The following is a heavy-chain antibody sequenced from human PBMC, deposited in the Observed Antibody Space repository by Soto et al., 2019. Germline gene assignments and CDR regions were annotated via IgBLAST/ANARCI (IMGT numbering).Heavy chain of an antibody. J-gene: IGHJ4*02. CDR2: IYHSGST. CDR1: GGSISSTGSY. D-gene: IGHD2-21*01. CDR3: ARRADCGASSRPIGY. V-gene: IGHV4-39*01. Sequence: QLQLQESGPGLVKPSETLSLTCTVSGGSISSTGSYWGWIRQPPGEGLEWIGAIYHSGSTYYSPSSNSRVPISVDTSKNQFSLRLNSITAADTAVYYCARRADCGASSRPIGYWGQGTLVTVSS.